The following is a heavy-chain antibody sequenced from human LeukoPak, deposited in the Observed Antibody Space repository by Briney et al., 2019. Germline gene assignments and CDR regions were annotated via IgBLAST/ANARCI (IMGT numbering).Heavy chain of an antibody. Sequence: GASVKVSCKASGYTFTSYGISWVRQAPGQGLEWMGWISAYNGNTNYAQKLQGRVTMTTDTSTSTAYMELRSLRSDDTAVYYCATPPYCSGGSCYSGWGQGTLVTVSS. J-gene: IGHJ4*02. V-gene: IGHV1-18*01. CDR3: ATPPYCSGGSCYSG. CDR1: GYTFTSYG. CDR2: ISAYNGNT. D-gene: IGHD2-15*01.